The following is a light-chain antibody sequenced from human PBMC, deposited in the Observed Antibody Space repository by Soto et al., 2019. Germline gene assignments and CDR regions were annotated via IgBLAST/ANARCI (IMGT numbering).Light chain of an antibody. J-gene: IGKJ4*01. CDR1: QSVRSN. CDR2: GVS. CDR3: QQYNSWPPGLT. V-gene: IGKV3-15*01. Sequence: EIVMTQSPATLSVSPGERATLSCRASQSVRSNLAWYQQKPGQAPRLLIYGVSTRATGIPARFSGSGSGTEFTLTISSLQSEDFAVYYCQQYNSWPPGLTFGGGTKVDIX.